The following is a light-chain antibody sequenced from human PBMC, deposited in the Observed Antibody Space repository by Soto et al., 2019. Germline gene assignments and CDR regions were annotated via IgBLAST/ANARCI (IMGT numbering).Light chain of an antibody. Sequence: IQMTQSPSSLSASIGDRVTITCQASQDITNYLNWYQQRPREAPKLLIYDASNLGRGVPSRFTGGGSGTNFTFTIFSLQTEDVAPYYCQQYYTVPLSFGPGTKVD. CDR2: DAS. V-gene: IGKV1-33*01. J-gene: IGKJ3*01. CDR3: QQYYTVPLS. CDR1: QDITNY.